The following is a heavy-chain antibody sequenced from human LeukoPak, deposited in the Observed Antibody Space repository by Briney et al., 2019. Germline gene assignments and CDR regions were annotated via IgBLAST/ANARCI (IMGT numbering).Heavy chain of an antibody. CDR1: GYTFTSYY. Sequence: GASVKVSCKASGYTFTSYYMHWVRQAPGQGLEWMGIINPSGGSTSYAQRFQGRVTMTTDTSTSTAYMELRSLRSDDTAVYYCARDKGKLNYDILTGYTYGMDVWGQGTTVTVSS. V-gene: IGHV1-46*01. D-gene: IGHD3-9*01. J-gene: IGHJ6*02. CDR2: INPSGGST. CDR3: ARDKGKLNYDILTGYTYGMDV.